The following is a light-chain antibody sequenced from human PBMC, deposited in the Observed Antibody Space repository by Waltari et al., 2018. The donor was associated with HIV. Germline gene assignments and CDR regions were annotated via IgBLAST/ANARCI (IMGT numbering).Light chain of an antibody. CDR2: TTS. CDR3: QQSYSSIT. Sequence: DIQLTQSPSSLSASVGERVTITCRASQSISSNLNWYQQKPGKAPKLLIYTTSSLQSGVPSRFSGSGSGTDFTLTISSLQPEDCATYYCQQSYSSITFGQGTRLEIK. CDR1: QSISSN. V-gene: IGKV1-39*01. J-gene: IGKJ5*01.